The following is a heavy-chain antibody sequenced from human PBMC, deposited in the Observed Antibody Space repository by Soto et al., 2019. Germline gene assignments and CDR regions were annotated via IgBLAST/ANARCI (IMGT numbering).Heavy chain of an antibody. CDR1: GFTFSTYW. CDR3: GRGRSGGSCYSTT. V-gene: IGHV3-74*02. CDR2: INSDGSSI. Sequence: EVQLLESGGGLVQPGGSLRLSCAASGFTFSTYWMHWVRQAPGKGLVWVSRINSDGSSITYADSVKGRFTISRDNAKNMLYLQMNGLRAEDTAVYYCGRGRSGGSCYSTTWGQGTLVTVSS. D-gene: IGHD2-15*01. J-gene: IGHJ5*02.